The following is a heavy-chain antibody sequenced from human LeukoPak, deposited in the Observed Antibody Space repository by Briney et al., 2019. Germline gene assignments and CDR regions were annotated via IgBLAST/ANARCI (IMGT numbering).Heavy chain of an antibody. J-gene: IGHJ5*02. Sequence: SETLSLTCGVSGGSFSFYYWAWIRQPPGKGLEWIGSIYYNEDTYYNPSLGSRVMISVDTSRNQFSLKLHSVTAADTAVYYCARDAHYCPNGVCYDNSFDPWGQGTQVTVSS. CDR2: IYYNEDT. V-gene: IGHV4-39*07. D-gene: IGHD2-8*01. CDR3: ARDAHYCPNGVCYDNSFDP. CDR1: GGSFSFYY.